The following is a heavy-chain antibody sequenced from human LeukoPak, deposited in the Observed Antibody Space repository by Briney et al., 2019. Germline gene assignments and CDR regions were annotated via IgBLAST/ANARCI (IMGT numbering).Heavy chain of an antibody. CDR1: GGSISVYY. Sequence: SETLSLTCTVSGGSISVYYWSWIRQPPGKGLEWIGYFSYNGSANYNPSLKSRVTISVDTSKNQFSLKLSSVTAADTAVYYCARENGSPAEFDPWGQGTLVTVSS. CDR3: ARENGSPAEFDP. D-gene: IGHD3-10*01. CDR2: FSYNGSA. V-gene: IGHV4-59*01. J-gene: IGHJ5*02.